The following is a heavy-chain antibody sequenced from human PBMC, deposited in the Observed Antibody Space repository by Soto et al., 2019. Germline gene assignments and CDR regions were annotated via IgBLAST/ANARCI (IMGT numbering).Heavy chain of an antibody. CDR2: ISYDGSNK. Sequence: QVQLVESGGGVVQPGRSLRLSCAASGFTFSSYGMHWVRQAPGKGLEWVAVISYDGSNKYYADSVKGRFTISRDNSKNTLYRQVSSLRAEDTAVYYCAKDIRFTRVRGVAPIEADQHNGFDPWGQGTLVTVSS. D-gene: IGHD3-10*01. CDR1: GFTFSSYG. CDR3: AKDIRFTRVRGVAPIEADQHNGFDP. V-gene: IGHV3-30*18. J-gene: IGHJ5*02.